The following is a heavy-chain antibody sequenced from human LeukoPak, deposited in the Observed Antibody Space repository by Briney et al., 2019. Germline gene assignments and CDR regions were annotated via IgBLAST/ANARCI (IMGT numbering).Heavy chain of an antibody. CDR2: IYYSGST. V-gene: IGHV4-39*01. CDR3: ARSRGSYGLPFDY. D-gene: IGHD3-16*01. Sequence: SETLSLTCTASGGSISSSSYYWGWIRQPPGKGLEWIGSIYYSGSTYYNPSLKSRITISVDTSKNQFSLKLSSVTAADTAVYYCARSRGSYGLPFDYWGQGTLVTVSS. J-gene: IGHJ4*02. CDR1: GGSISSSSYY.